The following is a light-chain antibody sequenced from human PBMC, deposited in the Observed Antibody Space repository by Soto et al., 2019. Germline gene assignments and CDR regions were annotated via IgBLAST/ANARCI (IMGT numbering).Light chain of an antibody. V-gene: IGLV2-8*01. CDR3: SSYAGTNNYV. J-gene: IGLJ1*01. Sequence: QSALTQPPPASGSPGQSVTISCTGTTIAVGGYNYVSWYQQHPGKAPKLIIYEVNKRPSGVPDRFSGSQSGNTASLTVSGLQAEDEADYYCSSYAGTNNYVFGTGTKVTVL. CDR2: EVN. CDR1: TIAVGGYNY.